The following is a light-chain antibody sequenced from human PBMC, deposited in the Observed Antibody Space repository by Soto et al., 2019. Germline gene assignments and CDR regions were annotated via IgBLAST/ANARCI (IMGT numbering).Light chain of an antibody. Sequence: QSVLTQPASVSGSPGQSITISCTGTSSDVGGYNYVSWYQQHPGKAPKLMIYDVSNRPSGVSNRFPGSKSGNTASLTISGLQAEDEADYYCSSYTSSSTHGVVFGGGTKLTVL. CDR2: DVS. CDR1: SSDVGGYNY. V-gene: IGLV2-14*01. J-gene: IGLJ2*01. CDR3: SSYTSSSTHGVV.